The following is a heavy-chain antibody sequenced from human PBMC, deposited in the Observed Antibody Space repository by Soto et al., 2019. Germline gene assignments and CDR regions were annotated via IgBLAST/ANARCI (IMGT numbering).Heavy chain of an antibody. V-gene: IGHV3-30*18. CDR2: ISYDGSKK. J-gene: IGHJ4*02. D-gene: IGHD2-15*01. CDR1: GFTFSSYG. CDR3: AKRGGHCGGTCYPDS. Sequence: QVQLVESGGGVVQPGRSLRLSCAASGFTFSSYGMHWVRQGPGKGLEGVATISYDGSKKYYADSVKGRFTIYRDNSENTLHLQMNSLRAEDTAMYYCAKRGGHCGGTCYPDSWGQGTLVTVSS.